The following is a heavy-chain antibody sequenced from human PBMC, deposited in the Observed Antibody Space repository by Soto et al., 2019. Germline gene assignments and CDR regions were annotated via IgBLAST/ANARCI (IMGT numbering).Heavy chain of an antibody. CDR1: GYTFSNYD. CDR3: ARPQDYSGYFDY. D-gene: IGHD2-15*01. V-gene: IGHV1-18*04. CDR2: ISTYNGNT. Sequence: QVQLMQSGPEVKKPGASVKVSCKAAGYTFSNYDITWVRQAPGQGLEWMGWISTYNGNTDYAQKLQGRVTMTTDTSTSTAYMALRSLRSDDTAVYYCARPQDYSGYFDYWGQGTLVTVSS. J-gene: IGHJ4*02.